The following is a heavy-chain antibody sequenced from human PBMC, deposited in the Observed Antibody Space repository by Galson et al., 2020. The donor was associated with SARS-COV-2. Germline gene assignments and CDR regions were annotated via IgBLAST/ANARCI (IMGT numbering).Heavy chain of an antibody. CDR2: IQSKTDGGTT. CDR3: TTDRYYDYVWGSTYYYMGV. CDR1: GFTFSNAW. Sequence: GGSLRLSCAASGFTFSNAWMSWVRQAPGKGLEWVGRIQSKTDGGTTDYAAPVKGRFTISRDDSKNTLYLQMNSLKTEDTAVYYCTTDRYYDYVWGSTYYYMGVWGKGTTVTVSS. D-gene: IGHD3-16*01. V-gene: IGHV3-15*01. J-gene: IGHJ6*03.